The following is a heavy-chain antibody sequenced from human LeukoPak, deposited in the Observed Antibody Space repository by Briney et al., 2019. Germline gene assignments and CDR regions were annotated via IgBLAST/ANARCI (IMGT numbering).Heavy chain of an antibody. CDR1: GYTFTGYY. CDR3: ARTYQYYDFWSGYFDY. V-gene: IGHV1-2*02. D-gene: IGHD3-3*01. CDR2: INPNSGGT. Sequence: ASVKVSCKASGYTFTGYYMHWVRQAPGQGLEWMGWINPNSGGTNYAQKFQGRVTMTRDTSISTAYMELSRLRSDDTAVYYCARTYQYYDFWSGYFDYWGQGTLVTVSS. J-gene: IGHJ4*02.